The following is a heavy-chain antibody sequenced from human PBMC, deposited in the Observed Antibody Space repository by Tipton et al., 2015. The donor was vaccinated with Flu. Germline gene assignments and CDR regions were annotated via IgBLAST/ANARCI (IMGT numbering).Heavy chain of an antibody. J-gene: IGHJ5*01. D-gene: IGHD6-19*01. Sequence: SLRLSCAASGFTFSSYVMGWVRQAPGKGLEWVSVISGGGAINYADSVKGRFTISRDNSKNTLYLQMNSLRVDDTAVYYCAKKTSGFRGWFDSWGQGTLVTVSS. CDR2: ISGGGAI. CDR1: GFTFSSYV. CDR3: AKKTSGFRGWFDS. V-gene: IGHV3-23*01.